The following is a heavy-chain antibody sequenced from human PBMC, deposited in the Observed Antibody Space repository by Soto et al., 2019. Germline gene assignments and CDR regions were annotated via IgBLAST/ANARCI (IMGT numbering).Heavy chain of an antibody. V-gene: IGHV1-3*01. CDR3: ARDGAGTGNIDFDY. D-gene: IGHD3-9*01. CDR1: VYTFTNYA. CDR2: INGRHANT. Sequence: GASVKVSCKASVYTFTNYAMHWVRQDHGQRPEWMGWINGRHANTKDSQKFRDRVTITRDTSASTAYMELSSLTSEDAGVYYCARDGAGTGNIDFDYGRQGTAVNVSS. J-gene: IGHJ4*02.